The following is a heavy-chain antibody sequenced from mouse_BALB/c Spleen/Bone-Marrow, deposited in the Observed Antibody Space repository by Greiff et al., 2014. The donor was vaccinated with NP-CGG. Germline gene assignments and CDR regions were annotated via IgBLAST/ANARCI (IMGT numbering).Heavy chain of an antibody. CDR2: INPYNGGS. CDR1: GYSFAGCT. D-gene: IGHD1-1*01. V-gene: IGHV1-31*01. Sequence: EVQLQESGPELVKPGASMKISCKASGYSFAGCTMNWVKQSHGKNLEWIGLINPYNGGSSYNQKFKGKATLTVDKSSSTAYMELLSLTSEDSAVYYCAREGYGSSYGFAYWGQGTLVTVSA. J-gene: IGHJ3*01. CDR3: AREGYGSSYGFAY.